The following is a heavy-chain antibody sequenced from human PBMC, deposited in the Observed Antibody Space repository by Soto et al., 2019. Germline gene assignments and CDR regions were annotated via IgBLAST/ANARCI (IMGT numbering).Heavy chain of an antibody. Sequence: PSETLSLPCTVSGGSVSSSTFSWGWIRQPPGEGLEWIATIYSSGSTYYNPFLKSRVTISVDTSKNQFSLKLTSVTAADTAFYYCARQGRQGYSTTFFQDYFDFWGQGTLVTVSS. CDR2: IYSSGST. J-gene: IGHJ4*02. CDR3: ARQGRQGYSTTFFQDYFDF. CDR1: GGSVSSSTFS. D-gene: IGHD5-12*01. V-gene: IGHV4-39*01.